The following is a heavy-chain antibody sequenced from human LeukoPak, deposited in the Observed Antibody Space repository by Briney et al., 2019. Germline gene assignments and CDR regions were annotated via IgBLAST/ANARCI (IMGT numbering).Heavy chain of an antibody. J-gene: IGHJ5*02. CDR3: ARGPNKSDGGNSGSAWFDP. CDR1: GYTFTTYD. D-gene: IGHD4-23*01. Sequence: ASVKVSCKASGYTFTTYDINWVRQATGQGLEWVGWMNPNSGNTGYAQKFQGRVTMTRNTSISTAYMEPSSLRSEDTAVYYCARGPNKSDGGNSGSAWFDPWGQGTLVTVSS. V-gene: IGHV1-8*01. CDR2: MNPNSGNT.